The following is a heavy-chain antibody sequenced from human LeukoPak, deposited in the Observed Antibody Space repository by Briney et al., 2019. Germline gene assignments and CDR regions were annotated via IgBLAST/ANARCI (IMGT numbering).Heavy chain of an antibody. D-gene: IGHD3-9*01. CDR2: IYTSGST. V-gene: IGHV4-61*02. CDR3: ARGTIFYINY. CDR1: GGSISSGSYY. Sequence: PSETLSLTCTVSGGSISSGSYYWSWIRQPAGKGLEWIGRIYTSGSTNYNPSLKSRVTISLDTSKKEFSLKLNSVTAADTAVYYCARGTIFYINYWGQGTLVTVSS. J-gene: IGHJ4*02.